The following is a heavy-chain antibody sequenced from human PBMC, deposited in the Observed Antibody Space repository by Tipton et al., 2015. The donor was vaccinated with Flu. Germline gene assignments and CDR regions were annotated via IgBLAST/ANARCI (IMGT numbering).Heavy chain of an antibody. CDR3: ARPSLYYYGSGSYLGY. J-gene: IGHJ4*02. V-gene: IGHV5-51*03. CDR2: IYPGDSDT. Sequence: QLVQSGAEVKKPGESLKISCKGSGYRFTSYWIGWVRQMPGKGLEWMGIIYPGDSDTRYSPSFQGQVTISADKSISTAYLQWSSLKASDTAMYYCARPSLYYYGSGSYLGYWGQGTLVTVSS. CDR1: GYRFTSYW. D-gene: IGHD3-10*01.